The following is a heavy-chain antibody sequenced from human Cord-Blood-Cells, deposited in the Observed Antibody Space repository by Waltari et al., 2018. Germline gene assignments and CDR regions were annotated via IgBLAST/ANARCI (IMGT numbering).Heavy chain of an antibody. D-gene: IGHD6-13*01. CDR3: ARDRDYSSSWYNWFDP. V-gene: IGHV1-2*02. CDR2: INPNSGGT. CDR1: GSTFTRYY. J-gene: IGHJ5*02. Sequence: QVQLVQSGAEVKKPWASVKVSCTASGSTFTRYYMHCVRHAPGQGLEWMGWINPNSGGTNYAQKFQGRVTMTRDTSISTAYMELSRLRSDDTAVYYCARDRDYSSSWYNWFDPWGQGTLVTVSS.